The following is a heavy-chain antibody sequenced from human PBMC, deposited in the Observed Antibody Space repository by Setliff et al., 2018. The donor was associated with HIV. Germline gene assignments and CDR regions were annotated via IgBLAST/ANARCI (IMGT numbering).Heavy chain of an antibody. J-gene: IGHJ3*02. V-gene: IGHV4-34*01. D-gene: IGHD4-17*01. CDR1: GGSFSGYY. CDR3: ARHSLGNIGDYIRIGAIDI. CDR2: IYYGTT. Sequence: ASETLSLTCAVYGGSFSGYYWAWIRQPPGKGLEWIGTIYYGTTHYNPSLNSRVIISVDTSKNQFSLRLNSVTAADTAVYYCARHSLGNIGDYIRIGAIDIWGQGTMVTVSS.